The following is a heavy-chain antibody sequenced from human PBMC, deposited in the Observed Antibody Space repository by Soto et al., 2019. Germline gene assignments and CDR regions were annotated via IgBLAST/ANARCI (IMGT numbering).Heavy chain of an antibody. J-gene: IGHJ4*02. CDR2: INPIIGIT. CDR1: GGTFSSYT. V-gene: IGHV1-69*04. CDR3: ARDLGGWPDY. Sequence: SVKVSCKASGGTFSSYTISWVRQAPGQRLEWMGRINPIIGITNYAQKFQGRVTITADKSASTAYMEPSSLRSEDTAVYYCARDLGGWPDYWGQGTLVTVSS. D-gene: IGHD2-15*01.